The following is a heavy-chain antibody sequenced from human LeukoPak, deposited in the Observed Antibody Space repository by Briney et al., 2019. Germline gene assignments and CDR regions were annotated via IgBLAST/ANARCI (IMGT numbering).Heavy chain of an antibody. CDR3: ASIAAAGWSADYYFDY. Sequence: SETLSHTCTVSGGSISSYYWSWIRQPPGKGLEWIGYIYYSGSTNYNPSLKSRVTISVDTSKNQFSLKLSSVTAADTAVYYCASIAAAGWSADYYFDYWGQGTLVTVSS. V-gene: IGHV4-59*01. CDR1: GGSISSYY. CDR2: IYYSGST. D-gene: IGHD6-13*01. J-gene: IGHJ4*02.